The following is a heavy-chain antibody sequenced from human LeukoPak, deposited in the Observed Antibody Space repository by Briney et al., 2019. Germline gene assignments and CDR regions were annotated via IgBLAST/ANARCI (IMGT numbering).Heavy chain of an antibody. Sequence: GGSLRLSCAASGFTFSSYGMHWVRQAPGKGLEGVAVIWYDGSNKYYADSVKGRSTISRDNSKNTLYLQMNSLRAEDTAVYYCAKVGGWYEQYYYYYMDVWGKGTTVTVSS. CDR3: AKVGGWYEQYYYYYMDV. D-gene: IGHD6-19*01. V-gene: IGHV3-33*06. CDR2: IWYDGSNK. J-gene: IGHJ6*03. CDR1: GFTFSSYG.